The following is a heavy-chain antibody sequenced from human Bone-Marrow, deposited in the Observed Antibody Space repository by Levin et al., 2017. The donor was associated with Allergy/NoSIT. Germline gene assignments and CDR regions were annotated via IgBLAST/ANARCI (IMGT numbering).Heavy chain of an antibody. J-gene: IGHJ4*02. CDR2: FNPEDGET. CDR1: GYTLTELS. D-gene: IGHD1-7*01. V-gene: IGHV1-24*01. CDR3: ATGRTYNSNYRYY. Sequence: GESLKISCKVSGYTLTELSMHWVRQAPGKGLEWMGGFNPEDGETIFAQKFQGRVTVTEDTSTETAYMELSSLRSEDTAVYYCATGRTYNSNYRYYWGQGTLVTVSS.